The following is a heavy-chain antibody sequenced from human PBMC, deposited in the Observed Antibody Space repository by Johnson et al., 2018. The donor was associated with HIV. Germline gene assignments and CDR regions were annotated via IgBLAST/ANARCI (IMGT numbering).Heavy chain of an antibody. V-gene: IGHV3-20*04. CDR3: ARDRTPMYDTSGDDAFDI. CDR2: ISGSGGST. J-gene: IGHJ3*02. Sequence: VQLVESGGGVVRPGGSLRLSCAASGFTFDDYGMSWVRQAPGKGLEWVSGISGSGGSTYYADSVKGRFTISRDNSKNALYLQLNSLRGEDTAIYYCARDRTPMYDTSGDDAFDIWGQGTMVAVSP. D-gene: IGHD3-22*01. CDR1: GFTFDDYG.